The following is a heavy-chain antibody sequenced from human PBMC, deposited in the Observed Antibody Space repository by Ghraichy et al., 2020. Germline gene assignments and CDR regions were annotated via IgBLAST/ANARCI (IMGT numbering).Heavy chain of an antibody. J-gene: IGHJ6*02. D-gene: IGHD2-2*01. CDR1: GFTFDDYT. V-gene: IGHV3-43*01. CDR3: AKDKYPTSAMLSERGYGMDV. CDR2: ISWDGGST. Sequence: GGSLKLSCAASGFTFDDYTMHWVRQAPGKGLEWVSLISWDGGSTYYADSVKGRFTISRDNSKNSLYLQMNSLRTEDTALYYCAKDKYPTSAMLSERGYGMDVWGQGTTVTVSS.